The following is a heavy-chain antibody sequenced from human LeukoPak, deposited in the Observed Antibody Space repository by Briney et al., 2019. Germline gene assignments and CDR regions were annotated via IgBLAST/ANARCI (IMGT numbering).Heavy chain of an antibody. D-gene: IGHD1-26*01. CDR3: ARVLAGATYFDY. J-gene: IGHJ4*02. CDR1: GFIFSRFE. V-gene: IGHV3-48*03. CDR2: ISSSGSTM. Sequence: GGSLRLSCAASGFIFSRFEMTWVRQAPGKGREWVSYISSSGSTMYYADSLKGRITLSRDNAKNSLDLQMNSLRAEDTAIYYCARVLAGATYFDYWGRGTLVTVSS.